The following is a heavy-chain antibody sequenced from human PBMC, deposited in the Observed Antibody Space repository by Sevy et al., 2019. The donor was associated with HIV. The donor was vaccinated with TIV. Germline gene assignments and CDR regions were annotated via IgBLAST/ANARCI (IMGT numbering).Heavy chain of an antibody. CDR2: ISSSSSTI. CDR3: ARDWRGMALTYYYYGMDV. J-gene: IGHJ6*02. V-gene: IGHV3-48*02. CDR1: GFTFSSYS. D-gene: IGHD3-16*01. Sequence: GGSLRLSCAASGFTFSSYSMNWVRQAPGKGLEWVSYISSSSSTIYYAESVKGRFTISRDNAKNSLYLQMNSLRDEDTAVYYWARDWRGMALTYYYYGMDVWGQGTTVTVSS.